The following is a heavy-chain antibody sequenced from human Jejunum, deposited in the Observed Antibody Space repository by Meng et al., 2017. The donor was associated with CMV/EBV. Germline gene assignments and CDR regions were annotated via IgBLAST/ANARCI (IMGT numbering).Heavy chain of an antibody. CDR3: VRDPSPLGWFDP. Sequence: AASGFTFSTYWMSWIRQAPGKGLEWVVDIKEDGSEKYYVDSVKGRFTISRDNAKNSLYLQMNSLRVEDTAVYYCVRDPSPLGWFDPWGQGILVTVSS. CDR1: GFTFSTYW. CDR2: IKEDGSEK. D-gene: IGHD3-10*01. J-gene: IGHJ5*02. V-gene: IGHV3-7*03.